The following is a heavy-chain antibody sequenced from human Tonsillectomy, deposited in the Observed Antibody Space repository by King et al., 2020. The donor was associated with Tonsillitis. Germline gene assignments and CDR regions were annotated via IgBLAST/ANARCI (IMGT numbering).Heavy chain of an antibody. D-gene: IGHD2-2*02. V-gene: IGHV3-47*02. CDR2: IGTGGDT. J-gene: IGHJ6*02. CDR1: GFAFRSYV. CDR3: GRYCSSTSCHNTSRGYYYGMDV. Sequence: VQLVESGGGLVQTGGSLRPSCASSGFAFRSYVLHWVRWAPGKGPEWVSAIGTGGDTYYADSVMGLFTLSRDNAKKSCYLQMNSLIAEDMAVYYKGRYCSSTSCHNTSRGYYYGMDVWGQGTTVTVSS.